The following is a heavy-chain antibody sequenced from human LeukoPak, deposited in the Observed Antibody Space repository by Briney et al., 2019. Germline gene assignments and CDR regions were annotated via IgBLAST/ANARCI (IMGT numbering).Heavy chain of an antibody. CDR3: ARLDLLYRGHYYDLFDY. CDR2: ISSSGSTI. Sequence: GGSLRLSCAASGFTFSDYYMSWIRRAPGKGLEWVSYISSSGSTIYYADSVKGRFTISRDNAKNSLYLQMNSLRAEDTAVYYCARLDLLYRGHYYDLFDYWGQGTLVTVSS. V-gene: IGHV3-11*04. J-gene: IGHJ4*02. CDR1: GFTFSDYY. D-gene: IGHD3-22*01.